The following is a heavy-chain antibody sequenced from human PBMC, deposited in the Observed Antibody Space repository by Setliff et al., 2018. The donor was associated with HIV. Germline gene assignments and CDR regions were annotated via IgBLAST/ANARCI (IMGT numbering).Heavy chain of an antibody. CDR1: GFTFSSYA. Sequence: GGSLRLSCAASGFTFSSYAMSWVRQAPGKGLEWVSAISGSGGSTYYADSVKGRFTISRDNSKNTLYLQMKSLRAEDTAVYYCAKTKFSSGFQETLDYWGQGTLVTVSS. J-gene: IGHJ4*02. D-gene: IGHD3-22*01. V-gene: IGHV3-23*01. CDR3: AKTKFSSGFQETLDY. CDR2: ISGSGGST.